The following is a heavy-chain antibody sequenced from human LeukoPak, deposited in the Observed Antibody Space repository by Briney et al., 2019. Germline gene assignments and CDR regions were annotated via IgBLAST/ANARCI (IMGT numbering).Heavy chain of an antibody. D-gene: IGHD2-21*01. CDR1: GGSISSYY. CDR3: ARGPSLLWWLQTHRGSAFDI. CDR2: IYYSGST. V-gene: IGHV4-59*01. J-gene: IGHJ3*02. Sequence: SETLSLTCTVSGGSISSYYWSWIRQPPGKGLEWIGYIYYSGSTNYNPSLKSRVTISVDTSKNQFSLKLSSVTAADTAVYYCARGPSLLWWLQTHRGSAFDIWGQGTMVTVSS.